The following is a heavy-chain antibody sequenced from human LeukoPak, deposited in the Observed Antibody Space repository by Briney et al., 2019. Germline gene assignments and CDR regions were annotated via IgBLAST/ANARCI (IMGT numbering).Heavy chain of an antibody. V-gene: IGHV1-69*05. CDR3: ARGDSGSYYTHFDY. CDR1: GGTFSGYA. Sequence: SVTVSCKASGGTFSGYAISWVRQAPGQGLEWMGGIIPIFGTANYAQKFQGRVTITTDESTSTAYMELSSLRSEDTAVYYCARGDSGSYYTHFDYWGQGTLVTVSS. CDR2: IIPIFGTA. J-gene: IGHJ4*02. D-gene: IGHD1-26*01.